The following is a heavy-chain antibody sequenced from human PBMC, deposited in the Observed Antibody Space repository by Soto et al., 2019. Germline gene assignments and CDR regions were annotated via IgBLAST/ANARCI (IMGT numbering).Heavy chain of an antibody. J-gene: IGHJ4*02. Sequence: QVQLVQSGAEVKKPGASVKVSCKASGYTFTSYDINWVRQATGQGLEWMGWMNPNRGNTGYAQKFQGRVTXXXXXXXXXXXXXXXXLXXXXXXXYYCARQKVDASDYWGQGTLVTV. CDR2: MNPNRGNT. D-gene: IGHD3-10*01. CDR1: GYTFTSYD. CDR3: ARQKVDASDY. V-gene: IGHV1-8*01.